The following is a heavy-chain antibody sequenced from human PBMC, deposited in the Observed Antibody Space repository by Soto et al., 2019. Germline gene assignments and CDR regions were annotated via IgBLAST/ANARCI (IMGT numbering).Heavy chain of an antibody. Sequence: GGSLRLSCAASGFTIDNYGMSWVRQVPGKGLEWVSGMYWKDGNTQYADSVKGRFTISRDNAKNSLFLQLNSLRAEDTALYYCVRSGDYRSGSYWYFFDYWGQGALVTVSS. CDR1: GFTIDNYG. J-gene: IGHJ4*02. CDR3: VRSGDYRSGSYWYFFDY. V-gene: IGHV3-20*04. CDR2: MYWKDGNT. D-gene: IGHD3-10*01.